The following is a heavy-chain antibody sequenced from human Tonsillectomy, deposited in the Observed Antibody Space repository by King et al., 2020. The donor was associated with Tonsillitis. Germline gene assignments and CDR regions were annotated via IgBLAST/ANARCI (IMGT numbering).Heavy chain of an antibody. Sequence: VQLVESGGGVVRPGGSLRLSCAASGFTFDDYGMSWVRQVPGKGLEWVSVINWNGGSTGYADSVKGRFTISRDYAKNSLFLQMNSLRAEDTALYHCARGSSSGGYVYFDSWGQGTLVTVSS. D-gene: IGHD6-13*01. J-gene: IGHJ4*02. V-gene: IGHV3-20*01. CDR2: INWNGGST. CDR3: ARGSSSGGYVYFDS. CDR1: GFTFDDYG.